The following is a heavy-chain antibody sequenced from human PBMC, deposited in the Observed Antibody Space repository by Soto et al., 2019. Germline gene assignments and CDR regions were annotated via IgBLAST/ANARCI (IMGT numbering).Heavy chain of an antibody. CDR2: IVVGSGNT. V-gene: IGHV1-58*01. CDR3: AAPVNYDSSGYSFDY. J-gene: IGHJ4*02. CDR1: GFTFTSSA. D-gene: IGHD3-22*01. Sequence: GASVKVSCKASGFTFTSSAVQWVRQARGQRLEWIGWIVVGSGNTNYAQKFQERVTITRDMSTSTAYMELSSLRSEDTAVYYCAAPVNYDSSGYSFDYWGQGTLVTVSS.